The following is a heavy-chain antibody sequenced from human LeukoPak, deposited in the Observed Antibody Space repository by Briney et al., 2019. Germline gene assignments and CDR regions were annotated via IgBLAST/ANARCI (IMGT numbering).Heavy chain of an antibody. CDR3: ARDPVVVTATRGLYYYGMEV. CDR1: GFTVSSNY. D-gene: IGHD2-21*02. CDR2: IYSGGST. J-gene: IGHJ6*02. Sequence: GGSLRLSCAASGFTVSSNYMSWVRQAPGKGLEWVSVIYSGGSTYYADSVKGRFTISRHNSKNTLYLQMNSLRAEDTAVYYCARDPVVVTATRGLYYYGMEVWGQGTTVTVSS. V-gene: IGHV3-53*04.